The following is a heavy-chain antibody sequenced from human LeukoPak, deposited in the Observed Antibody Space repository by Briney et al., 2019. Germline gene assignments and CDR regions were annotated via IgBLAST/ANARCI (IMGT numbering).Heavy chain of an antibody. J-gene: IGHJ3*02. CDR3: ARDTIVATMNDAFDI. D-gene: IGHD5-12*01. CDR2: IYYSGST. CDR1: GGSISSYY. V-gene: IGHV4-59*12. Sequence: SETLSLTCTVSGGSISSYYWSWIRQPPGKGLEWIGYIYYSGSTNYNPSLKSRVTISVDTSKNQFPLKLSSVTAADTAVYYCARDTIVATMNDAFDIWGQGTMVTVSS.